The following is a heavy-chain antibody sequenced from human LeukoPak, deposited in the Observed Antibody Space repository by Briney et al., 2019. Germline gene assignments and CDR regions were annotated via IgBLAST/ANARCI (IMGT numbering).Heavy chain of an antibody. Sequence: GGSLRLSCAASGFTFSSYAMSWVRQAPGKGLQWVSSISASGSTYYAESVKGRFTISRDNSKNTLYLQMNGLRAEDTAVYYCAGGGFCSSTNCYYWGQGTLVTVSS. V-gene: IGHV3-23*01. CDR1: GFTFSSYA. D-gene: IGHD2-2*01. CDR3: AGGGFCSSTNCYY. CDR2: ISASGST. J-gene: IGHJ4*02.